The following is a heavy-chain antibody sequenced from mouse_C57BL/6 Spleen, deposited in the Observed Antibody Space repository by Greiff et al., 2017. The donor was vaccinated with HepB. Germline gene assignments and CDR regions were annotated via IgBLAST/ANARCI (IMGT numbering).Heavy chain of an antibody. J-gene: IGHJ1*03. CDR2: ISYSGST. Sequence: EVKVEESGPGMVKPSQSLSLTCTVTGYSITSGYDWHWIRHFPGNKLEWMGYISYSGSTNYNPSLKSRISITHDTSKNHFFLELNSVTTEDPATYYCARDWSDYGERYFDVWGTGTTVTVSS. V-gene: IGHV3-1*01. CDR1: GYSITSGYD. D-gene: IGHD2-4*01. CDR3: ARDWSDYGERYFDV.